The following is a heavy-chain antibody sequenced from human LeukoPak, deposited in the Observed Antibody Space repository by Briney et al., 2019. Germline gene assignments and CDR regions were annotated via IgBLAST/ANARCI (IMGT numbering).Heavy chain of an antibody. D-gene: IGHD1-26*01. CDR2: INHSGSI. Sequence: PSETLSLTCAVYGGSFSGYYWSWIRQPPGKGLEWIGEINHSGSINYNPSLKSRVTISVDTSKNQFSLKLSSVTAADTAVYYCARDTAAGELHYWGQGTLVTVSS. V-gene: IGHV4-34*01. J-gene: IGHJ4*02. CDR1: GGSFSGYY. CDR3: ARDTAAGELHY.